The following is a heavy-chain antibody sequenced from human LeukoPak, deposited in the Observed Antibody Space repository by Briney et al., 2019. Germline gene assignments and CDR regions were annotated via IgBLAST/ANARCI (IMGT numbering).Heavy chain of an antibody. CDR2: IYYSGST. CDR3: ASRGVPDWYFDL. J-gene: IGHJ2*01. V-gene: IGHV4-59*01. Sequence: PSETLSLTCTASGGSISSYYWSWIRQPPGKGLEWIGYIYYSGSTNYNPSLKSRVTISVDTSKNQFSLKLSSVTAADTAVYYCASRGVPDWYFDLWGRGTLVTVSS. D-gene: IGHD2-2*01. CDR1: GGSISSYY.